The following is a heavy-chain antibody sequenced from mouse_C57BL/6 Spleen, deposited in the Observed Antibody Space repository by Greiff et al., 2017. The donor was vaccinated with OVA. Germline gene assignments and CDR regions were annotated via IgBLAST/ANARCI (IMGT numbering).Heavy chain of an antibody. V-gene: IGHV1-85*01. CDR1: GYTFTSYD. CDR3: ASIYYGYDEAY. CDR2: IYPRDGST. D-gene: IGHD2-2*01. Sequence: VQLQQSGPELVKPGASVKLSCKASGYTFTSYDINWVKQRPGQGLEWIGWIYPRDGSTKYNEKFKGKATLTVDTSSSTAYMELHSLTSEDSAVYFCASIYYGYDEAYWGQGTLVTVSA. J-gene: IGHJ3*01.